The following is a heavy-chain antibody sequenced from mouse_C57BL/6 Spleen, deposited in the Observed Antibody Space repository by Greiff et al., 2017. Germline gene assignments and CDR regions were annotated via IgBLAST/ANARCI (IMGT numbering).Heavy chain of an antibody. J-gene: IGHJ2*01. V-gene: IGHV1-52*01. CDR2: IDPSDSET. CDR3: ARSGSYCCGSRYYFDY. Sequence: QVQLQQPGAELVRPGSSVKLSCKASGYTFTSYWLHWVKQRPIQGLEWIGNIDPSDSETHYNQKFKDKATLTVDKSSSTAYMKQSSLTSEDAAVYYCARSGSYCCGSRYYFDYWGKGTTLTVSS. CDR1: GYTFTSYW. D-gene: IGHD1-1*01.